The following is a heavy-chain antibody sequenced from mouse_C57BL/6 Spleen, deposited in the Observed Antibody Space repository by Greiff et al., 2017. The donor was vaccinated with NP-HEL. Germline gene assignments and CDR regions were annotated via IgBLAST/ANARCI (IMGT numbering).Heavy chain of an antibody. J-gene: IGHJ2*01. V-gene: IGHV1-69*01. D-gene: IGHD2-3*01. CDR3: ARIKSHYDGFFDY. Sequence: QVQLQQPGAELVMPGASVKLSCTASGYTFTSYWMPWVNQRPGQGLEWIGEIDPSDSYTNYHQTFKGQSTFTVDNSSSTAYMQLSSLTSEDSAVYDCARIKSHYDGFFDYWGQGTTLTVAS. CDR1: GYTFTSYW. CDR2: IDPSDSYT.